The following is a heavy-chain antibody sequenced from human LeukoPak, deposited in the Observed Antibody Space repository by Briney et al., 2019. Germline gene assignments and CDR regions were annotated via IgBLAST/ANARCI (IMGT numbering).Heavy chain of an antibody. CDR1: GFTFDDYG. D-gene: IGHD1-26*01. CDR3: ARDVAYSGSFTGDY. Sequence: GGSLRLSCAASGFTFDDYGMSWVRQAPGKGLEWVSGINWNGGSTGYADSVKGRFTISRDNAKNSLYLQMNSLRAEDTAVYYCARDVAYSGSFTGDYWGQGTLVTVSS. V-gene: IGHV3-20*04. CDR2: INWNGGST. J-gene: IGHJ4*02.